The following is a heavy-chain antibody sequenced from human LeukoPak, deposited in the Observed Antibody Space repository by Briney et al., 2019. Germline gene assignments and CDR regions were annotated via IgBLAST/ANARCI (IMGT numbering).Heavy chain of an antibody. CDR2: ISNNGGTT. D-gene: IGHD5-18*01. CDR3: MKDTGYSYGSGDY. Sequence: GGSLRLSCSTSGFTFSSYAIHWVRQAPGKGLDYVSGISNNGGTTYYADSVKGRFTISRDNSKKTVYLQMSSLRAEDTAVYHCMKDTGYSYGSGDYWGQGTLVTVSS. J-gene: IGHJ4*02. V-gene: IGHV3-64D*09. CDR1: GFTFSSYA.